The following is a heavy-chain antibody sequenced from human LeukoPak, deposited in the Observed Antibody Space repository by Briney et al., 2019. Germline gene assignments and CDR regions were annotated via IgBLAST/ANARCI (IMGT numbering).Heavy chain of an antibody. J-gene: IGHJ4*02. CDR1: GYTFTSYY. CDR3: AKDLDSTNLYEGPEDF. CDR2: INLSGGST. V-gene: IGHV1-46*01. D-gene: IGHD2/OR15-2a*01. Sequence: ASVKVSCKASGYTFTSYYMHWVRQAPGQGLEWMGIINLSGGSTSYAQKVQGRGTMTRDTSTSTVYMELSSLSSEDTAVYYCAKDLDSTNLYEGPEDFWGQGTLVTVSS.